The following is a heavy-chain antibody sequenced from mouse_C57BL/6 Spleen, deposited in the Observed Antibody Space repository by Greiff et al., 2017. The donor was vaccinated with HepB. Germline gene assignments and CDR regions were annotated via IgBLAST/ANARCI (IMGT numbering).Heavy chain of an antibody. CDR2: ISNGGGST. D-gene: IGHD2-4*01. Sequence: EVQLVESGGGLVQPGGSLKLSCAASGFTFSDYYMYWVRQTPEKRLEWVAYISNGGGSTYYPDTVKGRFTISRDNAKNTLYLQMSRLKSEDTAMYYCARLRDYDDAMDYWGQGTSVTVSS. CDR1: GFTFSDYY. V-gene: IGHV5-12*01. CDR3: ARLRDYDDAMDY. J-gene: IGHJ4*01.